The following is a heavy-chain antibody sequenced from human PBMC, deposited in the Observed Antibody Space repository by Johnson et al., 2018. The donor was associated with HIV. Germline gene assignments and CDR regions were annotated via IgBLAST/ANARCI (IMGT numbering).Heavy chain of an antibody. Sequence: MLLVESGGGVVRPGGSLRLSCAASGFTFDDYGLSWVRQAPGKGLEWVSGMNWNGGSTGYADSVKGRCTISRDNAKNSLYLQMNSLRAEDTARYYCARGRPGGWELRRDAFDIWGQGTMVTVSS. CDR1: GFTFDDYG. J-gene: IGHJ3*02. D-gene: IGHD1-26*01. CDR3: ARGRPGGWELRRDAFDI. CDR2: MNWNGGST. V-gene: IGHV3-20*04.